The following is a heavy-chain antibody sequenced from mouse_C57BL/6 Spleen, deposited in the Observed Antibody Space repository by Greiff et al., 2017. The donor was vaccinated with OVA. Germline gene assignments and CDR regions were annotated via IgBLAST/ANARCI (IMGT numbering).Heavy chain of an antibody. CDR1: GFTFSSYA. V-gene: IGHV5-4*01. J-gene: IGHJ4*01. D-gene: IGHD2-5*01. CDR2: ISDGGSYT. CDR3: ARETDSNYASYYAMDY. Sequence: EVMLVESGGGLVKPGGSLKLSCAASGFTFSSYAMSWVRQTPEKRLEWVATISDGGSYTYYPDNVKGRFTISRDNAKNNLYLQMSHLKSEDTAMYYCARETDSNYASYYAMDYWGQGTSVTVSS.